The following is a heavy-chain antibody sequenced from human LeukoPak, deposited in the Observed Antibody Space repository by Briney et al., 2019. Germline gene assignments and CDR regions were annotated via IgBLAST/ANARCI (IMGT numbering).Heavy chain of an antibody. Sequence: RASVKVSCKASGGTFSSYAISWVRRAPGQGLEWMGGIIPIFGTANYAQKFQGRVTITADESTSTAYMELSSLRSEDTAVYYCARETTDYYYYYGMDVWGQGTTVTVSS. D-gene: IGHD2/OR15-2a*01. J-gene: IGHJ6*02. V-gene: IGHV1-69*13. CDR2: IIPIFGTA. CDR1: GGTFSSYA. CDR3: ARETTDYYYYYGMDV.